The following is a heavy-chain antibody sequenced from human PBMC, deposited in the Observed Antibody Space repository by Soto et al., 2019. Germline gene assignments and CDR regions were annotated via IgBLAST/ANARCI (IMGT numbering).Heavy chain of an antibody. CDR1: GYTFTSYY. CDR3: ARAVATIESYYYYGMDV. CDR2: INPSGGST. Sequence: ASVKVSCKASGYTFTSYYTHWVRQAPGQGLEWMGIINPSGGSTSYAQKFQGRVTMTRDTSTSTVYMELSSLRSEDTAVYYCARAVATIESYYYYGMDVWGQGTTVTVSS. V-gene: IGHV1-46*01. J-gene: IGHJ6*02. D-gene: IGHD5-12*01.